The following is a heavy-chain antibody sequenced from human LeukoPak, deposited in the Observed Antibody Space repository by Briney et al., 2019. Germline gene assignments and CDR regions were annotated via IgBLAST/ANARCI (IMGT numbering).Heavy chain of an antibody. CDR3: ARAVISDYYVSSGYSDY. CDR2: ISYDGSNK. J-gene: IGHJ4*02. D-gene: IGHD3-22*01. Sequence: PGGSLRLSCAASGFTFSSYAMHWVRQAPGKGLEWVAVISYDGSNKYYADSVKGRFTISRDNSKNTLYLQMNSLRAEDTAVYYCARAVISDYYVSSGYSDYWGQGTLVTVSS. V-gene: IGHV3-30*04. CDR1: GFTFSSYA.